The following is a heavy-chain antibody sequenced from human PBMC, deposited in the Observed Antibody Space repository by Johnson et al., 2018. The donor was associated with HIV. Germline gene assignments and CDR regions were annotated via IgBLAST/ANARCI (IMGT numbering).Heavy chain of an antibody. Sequence: EVQLVESGGGVVQPGRSLRLSCAASGFTFSNAWMSWVRQAPGKGLEWVGRIKSKTDGGTRDYAAHVKGRFTISRDDSKNMLYLQMNSLKTEDTAVYYCVTGSGWSWRGVFDIWGQGTMVTVSS. V-gene: IGHV3-15*01. CDR1: GFTFSNAW. J-gene: IGHJ3*02. CDR2: IKSKTDGGTR. D-gene: IGHD6-19*01. CDR3: VTGSGWSWRGVFDI.